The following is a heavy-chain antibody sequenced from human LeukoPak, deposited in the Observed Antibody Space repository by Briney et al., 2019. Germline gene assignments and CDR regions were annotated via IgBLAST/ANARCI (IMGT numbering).Heavy chain of an antibody. Sequence: PGGSLRLSCAASGFTFDDYGMSWVRQAPGKGLEWVSGINWNGGSTGYADSVKGRFTISRDNAKNSLYLQMNSLRAEDTAVYYCARDRPLKVVRGELVPLFDYWGQGTLVTVSS. V-gene: IGHV3-20*04. CDR2: INWNGGST. D-gene: IGHD3-10*01. CDR3: ARDRPLKVVRGELVPLFDY. J-gene: IGHJ4*02. CDR1: GFTFDDYG.